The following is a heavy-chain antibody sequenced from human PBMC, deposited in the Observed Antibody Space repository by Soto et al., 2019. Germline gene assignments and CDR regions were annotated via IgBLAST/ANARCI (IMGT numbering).Heavy chain of an antibody. Sequence: ASVKVSCKASGYTFTGHYIHWVRQAPEQGPEWMGEIGPESGATRYAQRFQGRVTMTRDMSITTVYMELNNLSPDDTAVYYCGRGGPVAGPTSSEAYHPFDFWGQGPLVTVSS. V-gene: IGHV1-2*02. CDR3: GRGGPVAGPTSSEAYHPFDF. J-gene: IGHJ4*02. D-gene: IGHD6-19*01. CDR2: IGPESGAT. CDR1: GYTFTGHY.